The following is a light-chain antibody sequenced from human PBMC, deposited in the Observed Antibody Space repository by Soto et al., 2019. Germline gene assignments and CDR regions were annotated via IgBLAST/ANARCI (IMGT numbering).Light chain of an antibody. CDR1: QSISRW. CDR3: QQYNSYRT. J-gene: IGKJ1*01. CDR2: DAS. V-gene: IGKV1-5*01. Sequence: DIQLTQSPSTLSASVGDRVTITCRARQSISRWLAWYQQKPGKAPKLLTYDASILESGVPSRFSGSGSGTEFTLTISSLQPDDFATYYCQQYNSYRTFGQGTKVDIK.